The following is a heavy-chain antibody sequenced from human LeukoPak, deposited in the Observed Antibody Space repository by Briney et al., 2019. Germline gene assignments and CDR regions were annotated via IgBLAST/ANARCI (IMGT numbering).Heavy chain of an antibody. CDR3: ASQSYARFDP. Sequence: GGSLRLSCAASGFTFSSYNMNWVRQAPGKGLEWVSSISSGGSYIYYSGSVQGRFTISRDNAKNSLYLQMNSLRAEDTAVYYCASQSYARFDPWGQGTLVTVSS. V-gene: IGHV3-21*01. D-gene: IGHD3-16*01. J-gene: IGHJ5*02. CDR2: ISSGGSYI. CDR1: GFTFSSYN.